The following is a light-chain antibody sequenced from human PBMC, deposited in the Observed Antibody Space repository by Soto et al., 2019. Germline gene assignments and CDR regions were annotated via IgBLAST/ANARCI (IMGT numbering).Light chain of an antibody. Sequence: DIQMTQSPSSLSASVGDRVTITCRASQNIGSYLKWYHQRPGKAPKLLIYAASSLQTGVPSRFSGSGSGRDFALTFSGLQAEDFGTYYCQQSSTPPFTFGPGTRVDIK. CDR2: AAS. CDR1: QNIGSY. V-gene: IGKV1-39*01. J-gene: IGKJ3*01. CDR3: QQSSTPPFT.